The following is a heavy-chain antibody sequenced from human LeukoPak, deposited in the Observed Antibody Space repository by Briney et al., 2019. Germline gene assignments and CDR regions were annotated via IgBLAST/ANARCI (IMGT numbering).Heavy chain of an antibody. V-gene: IGHV1-69*05. CDR1: GGTFSSYG. Sequence: AXVKVSCKASGGTFSSYGISWVGQGPGQGMEWMGGIITIFGRGNYAKKFQGRVTINTDETTRKAYVEVRSLGSGETAVYYCARDVGYYYDSSAYYYGYWGQGTLVTVSS. D-gene: IGHD3-22*01. CDR2: IITIFGRG. CDR3: ARDVGYYYDSSAYYYGY. J-gene: IGHJ4*02.